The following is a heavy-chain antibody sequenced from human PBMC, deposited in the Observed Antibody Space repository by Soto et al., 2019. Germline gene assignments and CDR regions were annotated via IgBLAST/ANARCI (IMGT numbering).Heavy chain of an antibody. J-gene: IGHJ4*02. CDR3: ARGHIASSELRLLEWLFPFDF. CDR2: INQDGSET. Sequence: GGSLRLSCDASGFTFSTSWMTWVRQAPGKGLEWVATINQDGSETFYVDSVEGRFTISRDNPRNSLYLQMNSLTGEDTAVYYCARGHIASSELRLLEWLFPFDFWGQGTLVTVSS. D-gene: IGHD3-3*01. V-gene: IGHV3-7*05. CDR1: GFTFSTSW.